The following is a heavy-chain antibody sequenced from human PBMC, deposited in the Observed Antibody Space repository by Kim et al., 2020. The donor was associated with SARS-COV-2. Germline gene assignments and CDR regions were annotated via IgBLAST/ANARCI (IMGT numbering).Heavy chain of an antibody. J-gene: IGHJ5*02. Sequence: GESLKISCKASGYSFMSYWIGWVRQMPGRGLEWMGVIYPGDASPKYSPSFQGQVTISVDKSTNTVYLQWSSLKASDSAIDYCARQEYTSSSRIFDPWGQG. V-gene: IGHV5-51*01. CDR3: ARQEYTSSSRIFDP. D-gene: IGHD6-6*01. CDR1: GYSFMSYW. CDR2: IYPGDASP.